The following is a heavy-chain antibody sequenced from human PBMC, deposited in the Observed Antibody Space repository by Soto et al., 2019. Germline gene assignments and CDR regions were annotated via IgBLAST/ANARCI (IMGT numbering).Heavy chain of an antibody. CDR2: TSTYNGNT. D-gene: IGHD2-2*01. V-gene: IGHV1-18*01. CDR3: ARSRSCSGSSCYGDKW. Sequence: QVQLVQSGPDVKQPGASVKVSCKASGYPFTSYGITWVRQAPGQGLEWMGWTSTYNGNTNFAQNLKGRVIMTTDTSTNTAYMELRSLTSDDTAFYYCARSRSCSGSSCYGDKWWGQGTQVSVSS. CDR1: GYPFTSYG. J-gene: IGHJ4*02.